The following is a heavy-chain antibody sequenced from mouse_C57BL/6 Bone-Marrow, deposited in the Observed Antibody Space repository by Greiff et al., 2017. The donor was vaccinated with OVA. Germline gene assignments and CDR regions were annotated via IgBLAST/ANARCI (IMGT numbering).Heavy chain of an antibody. CDR3: NDGYSLDY. J-gene: IGHJ2*01. V-gene: IGHV6-3*01. Sequence: EVKLMESGGGLVQPGGSMKLSCVASGFTFSNYWMNWVRQSPEKGLEWVAQIRLKSDNYATHYAESVKGRFTISRDDSKSSVYLQMNNLRAEDTGIYYCNDGYSLDYWGQGTTLTVSS. D-gene: IGHD2-3*01. CDR1: GFTFSNYW. CDR2: IRLKSDNYAT.